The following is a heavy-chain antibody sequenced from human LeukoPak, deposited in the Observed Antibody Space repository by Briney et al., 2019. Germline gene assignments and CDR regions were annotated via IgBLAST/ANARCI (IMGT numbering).Heavy chain of an antibody. Sequence: GGALKISCQGSGYRFTSYWIGWGRPMPGKGLGGMGIFYPGDSDTRYSPSFQGQVTISADKSISTAYLQWSSLKASDTAMYYCARRDSSGFYSLGYWGQGTLVTVSS. D-gene: IGHD3-22*01. V-gene: IGHV5-51*01. CDR2: FYPGDSDT. CDR1: GYRFTSYW. J-gene: IGHJ4*02. CDR3: ARRDSSGFYSLGY.